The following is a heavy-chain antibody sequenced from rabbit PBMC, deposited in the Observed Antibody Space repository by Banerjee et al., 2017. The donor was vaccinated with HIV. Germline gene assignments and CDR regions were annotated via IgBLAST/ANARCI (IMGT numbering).Heavy chain of an antibody. Sequence: QEQLEESGGGLVKPEGSLTLSCTASGFSFSNKYVMCWVRQAPGKGLEWIAGIYTSSGSTWYASWAKGRFTISKSTSLNTVDLKLTSLTAADTATYFCARDLAGVIGWNFDLWGPGTLVTVS. V-gene: IGHV1S43*01. CDR1: GFSFSNKYV. J-gene: IGHJ4*01. D-gene: IGHD4-1*01. CDR2: IYTSSGST. CDR3: ARDLAGVIGWNFDL.